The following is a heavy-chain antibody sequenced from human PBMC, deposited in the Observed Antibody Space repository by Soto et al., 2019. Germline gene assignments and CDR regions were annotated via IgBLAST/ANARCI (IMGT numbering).Heavy chain of an antibody. D-gene: IGHD3-10*01. V-gene: IGHV3-30*18. CDR3: AKDSNWMVWGGKPYFHYYGMDV. J-gene: IGHJ6*02. CDR1: GFTFSSYG. Sequence: QVQLVESGGGVVQPGRSLRLSCAASGFTFSSYGIQWVLQAPGKGLEWVAGISYDGGNKYYADSVKGRFTISRDNHNNTLYLQMNSRIAEDTAVYYCAKDSNWMVWGGKPYFHYYGMDVWGQGTTVTVSS. CDR2: ISYDGGNK.